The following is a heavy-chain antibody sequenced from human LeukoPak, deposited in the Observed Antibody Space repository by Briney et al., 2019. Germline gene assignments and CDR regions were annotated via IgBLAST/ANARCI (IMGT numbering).Heavy chain of an antibody. Sequence: GGSLRLSCAVSGFTFNTAWMAWVRQAPGKGLEYVGRIKSETDGGTTYYAAPVKGRFTISRDDSKNTLYLQVDGLKIEDTALYYCTADLRLWGQGTLVTVSS. CDR2: IKSETDGGTT. CDR3: TADLRL. CDR1: GFTFNTAW. D-gene: IGHD3-16*01. J-gene: IGHJ1*01. V-gene: IGHV3-15*01.